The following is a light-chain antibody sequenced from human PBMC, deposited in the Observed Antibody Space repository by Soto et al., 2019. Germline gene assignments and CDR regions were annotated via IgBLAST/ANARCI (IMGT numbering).Light chain of an antibody. V-gene: IGKV3-15*01. CDR1: QSVRTN. CDR2: GAS. Sequence: ETVMTQSPATLSVSPGERVTLSCRASQSVRTNLVWYQQSPGQPPRLLIYGASDRVAGVPDRFSGSGSGTDFTLTISGLQSEDCAVYYCQQHNEWPLIFGQGTKTEIK. CDR3: QQHNEWPLI. J-gene: IGKJ2*01.